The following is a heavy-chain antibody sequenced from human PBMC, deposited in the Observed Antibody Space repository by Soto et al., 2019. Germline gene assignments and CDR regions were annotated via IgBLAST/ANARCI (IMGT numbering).Heavy chain of an antibody. Sequence: QVQLLQSGAEVKKPGASVKASCKASGYTFIDYYMHWVRQAPGQGPEWMGCINPKGGGTKYAQKFQDWVTMTWDTSISTAYMELNRLRSDDTAVYYCARESVALTKDFDYWGQGTLVTVSS. CDR2: INPKGGGT. J-gene: IGHJ4*02. CDR3: ARESVALTKDFDY. D-gene: IGHD2-21*02. V-gene: IGHV1-2*04. CDR1: GYTFIDYY.